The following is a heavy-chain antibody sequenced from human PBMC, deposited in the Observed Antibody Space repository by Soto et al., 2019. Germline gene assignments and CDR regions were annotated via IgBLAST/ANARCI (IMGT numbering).Heavy chain of an antibody. CDR2: IIDSGAST. V-gene: IGHV3-23*01. Sequence: GGSLRLSCAASGFTFSSCAMGWVRQAPGKGLEWVSDIIDSGASTYYADSVKGRFTISRDNSKSTLYLQMNSLRDDDTAVYYWSRPSSGCENWFDPWGQGTLVTVSS. CDR1: GFTFSSCA. CDR3: SRPSSGCENWFDP. D-gene: IGHD6-19*01. J-gene: IGHJ5*02.